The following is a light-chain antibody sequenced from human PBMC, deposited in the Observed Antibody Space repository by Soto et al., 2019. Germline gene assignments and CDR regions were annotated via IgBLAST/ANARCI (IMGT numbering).Light chain of an antibody. CDR3: CSYAGSYV. CDR2: DVT. J-gene: IGLJ1*01. CDR1: SSDVGDYKY. V-gene: IGLV2-11*01. Sequence: QSALTQPRSVSGSPGQSVTVSCTGTSSDVGDYKYVSWYQQHPGKAPKLMIYDVTQRPSGVPDRFSGSKSGSTASLTISGLQAEDGADYYCCSYAGSYVFGTGTKLTVL.